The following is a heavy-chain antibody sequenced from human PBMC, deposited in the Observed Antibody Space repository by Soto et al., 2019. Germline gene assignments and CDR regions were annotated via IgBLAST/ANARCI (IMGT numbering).Heavy chain of an antibody. CDR1: GFTFSNYA. CDR3: ANCPGSSSWPHYYSGMDV. D-gene: IGHD6-13*01. V-gene: IGHV3-23*01. CDR2: TSAGGASP. J-gene: IGHJ6*02. Sequence: EVQLLESGGGLVQPGGSLRLSCAASGFTFSNYAMSWVRQAPGKGLEWVSGTSAGGASPYYADSVKGRFTVSRDNSKNTLHLQMNSLRAEDTAVYYCANCPGSSSWPHYYSGMDVWGQGTTVTVSS.